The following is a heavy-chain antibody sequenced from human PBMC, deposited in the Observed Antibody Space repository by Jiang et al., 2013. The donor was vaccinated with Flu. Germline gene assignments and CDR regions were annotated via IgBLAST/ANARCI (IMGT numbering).Heavy chain of an antibody. CDR2: ISYNGDNR. Sequence: VQLLESGGGLVQPGGSLRLSCLASGFTFNNYAMSWVRQAPGKGLEWVSGISYNGDNRNYADSVKGRITISRDNSKNTLYLEMNSLRADDTAVYYCAKDVLSSSVGCLGCDCWGQGTLVTVSS. V-gene: IGHV3-23*01. J-gene: IGHJ4*02. CDR1: GFTFNNYA. D-gene: IGHD2-2*01. CDR3: AKDVLSSSVGCLGCDC.